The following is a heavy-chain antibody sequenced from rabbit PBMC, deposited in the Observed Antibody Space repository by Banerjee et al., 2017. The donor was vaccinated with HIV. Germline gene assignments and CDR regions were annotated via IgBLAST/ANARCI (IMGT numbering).Heavy chain of an antibody. D-gene: IGHD2-1*01. V-gene: IGHV1S45*01. CDR1: GFSFSSSYY. CDR3: ARTYGVSDGDLSYFNF. J-gene: IGHJ4*01. CDR2: IYGGSSGVT. Sequence: QEQLVESGGGLVQPEGSLTLTCTASGFSFSSSYYMCWVRQAPGKGLEWIACIYGGSSGVTSYATWAKGRFTISKTSSTTVTLQMTSLTAADTATYFCARTYGVSDGDLSYFNFWGPGTLVTVS.